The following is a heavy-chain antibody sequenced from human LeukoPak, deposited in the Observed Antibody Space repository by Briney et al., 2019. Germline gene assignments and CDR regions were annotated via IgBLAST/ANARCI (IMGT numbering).Heavy chain of an antibody. V-gene: IGHV4-34*01. J-gene: IGHJ4*02. CDR2: INHSGST. Sequence: SETLSLTCAVYGGSFSGYYWSWIRQPPGKGLEWIGEINHSGSTNYNPSLKSRVTISVDTSKNQFSLKLSPVTAADTAVYYCALWDLSSGYLFDYWGQGTLVTVSS. CDR1: GGSFSGYY. D-gene: IGHD3-22*01. CDR3: ALWDLSSGYLFDY.